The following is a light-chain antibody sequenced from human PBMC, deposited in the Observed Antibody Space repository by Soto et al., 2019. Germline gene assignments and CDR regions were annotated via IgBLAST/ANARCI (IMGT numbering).Light chain of an antibody. CDR2: WAS. CDR3: QQYHTTPWT. V-gene: IGKV4-1*01. CDR1: QSVLYSSNNKNY. Sequence: DIVMTQSPDSLAVSLGERATINCKSSQSVLYSSNNKNYLAWYQQKPGQPPKLLIYWASTRESGVPDRFSGSGSGKDFTLTISSLQTEDVALYYCQQYHTTPWTFGQGTKVEIK. J-gene: IGKJ1*01.